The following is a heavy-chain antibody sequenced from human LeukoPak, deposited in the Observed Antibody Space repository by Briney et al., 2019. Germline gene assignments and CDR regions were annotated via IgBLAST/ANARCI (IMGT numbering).Heavy chain of an antibody. D-gene: IGHD1-26*01. J-gene: IGHJ4*02. CDR2: INSDGSRT. V-gene: IGHV3-74*01. CDR1: GFTFGIYW. CDR3: ARVFRYSGSDYPLDY. Sequence: GGSLRLSCAASGFTFGIYWMHWVRQAPGKGLVWVSRINSDGSRTSYADSVKGRLTMSRDNARNTLYVQMNSLRAEDTAVYYCARVFRYSGSDYPLDYWGQGTLVTVSS.